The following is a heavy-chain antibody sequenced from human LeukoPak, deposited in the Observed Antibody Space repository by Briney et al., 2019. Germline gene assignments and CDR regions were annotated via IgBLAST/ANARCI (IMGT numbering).Heavy chain of an antibody. J-gene: IGHJ4*02. CDR1: GFTFSSYG. Sequence: GGSLRLSCAASGFTFSSYGMHWVRQAPGKGLEWVAFIRYDGSNKYYADSVKGRFTISRDNSKNTLYLQMNSLRAEDTAVYYCAKDRIAAAGMFHFSYDYWGQGTLVTVSS. CDR2: IRYDGSNK. V-gene: IGHV3-30*02. D-gene: IGHD6-13*01. CDR3: AKDRIAAAGMFHFSYDY.